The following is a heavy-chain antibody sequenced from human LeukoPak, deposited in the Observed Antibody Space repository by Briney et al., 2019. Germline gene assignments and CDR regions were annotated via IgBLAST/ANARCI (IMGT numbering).Heavy chain of an antibody. CDR2: ISGSGGST. V-gene: IGHV3-23*01. CDR3: ATVGGQLWFPGAYYYMDV. D-gene: IGHD5-18*01. Sequence: PGGSLRLSCAASGFTFSSFVMSWGGQAAGKRLVWVSAISGSGGSTYYADSVKGRFTISRENSKNTLYLQMNSLRAEDTAVYYCATVGGQLWFPGAYYYMDVWGKGTTVTISS. CDR1: GFTFSSFV. J-gene: IGHJ6*03.